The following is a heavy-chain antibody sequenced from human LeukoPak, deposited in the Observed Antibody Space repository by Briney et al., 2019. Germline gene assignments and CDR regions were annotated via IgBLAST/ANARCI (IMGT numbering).Heavy chain of an antibody. CDR3: AKVHYSDSRAYYPYYFDY. V-gene: IGHV3-23*01. J-gene: IGHJ4*02. CDR2: ISASGDTT. CDR1: GFTFSNSA. Sequence: GGSLRLSCAASGFTFSNSAMTWVRQSPGKGLEWVSDISASGDTTHYANSVKGRFTISRDNSKHTLYLQMNSLRDEDAAVYYCAKVHYSDSRAYYPYYFDYWGQGTLVAASS. D-gene: IGHD3-22*01.